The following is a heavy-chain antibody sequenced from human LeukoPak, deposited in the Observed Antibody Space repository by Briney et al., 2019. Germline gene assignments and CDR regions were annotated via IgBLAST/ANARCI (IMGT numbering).Heavy chain of an antibody. Sequence: GGSLRLSCAASEFSVGSNYMTWVRQAPGKGLEWVTFIRYDGSNKYYADSVKGRFTISRDNSENTLYLQMNSLRAEDTAVYYCAKDFLKSISLIRGIRSWVGYFDYWGQGTLVTVSS. D-gene: IGHD3-10*01. CDR3: AKDFLKSISLIRGIRSWVGYFDY. J-gene: IGHJ4*02. CDR2: IRYDGSNK. CDR1: EFSVGSNY. V-gene: IGHV3-30*02.